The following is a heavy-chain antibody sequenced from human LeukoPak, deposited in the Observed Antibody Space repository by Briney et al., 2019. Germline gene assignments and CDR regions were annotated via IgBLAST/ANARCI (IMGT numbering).Heavy chain of an antibody. V-gene: IGHV4-59*01. CDR2: IYYSGST. D-gene: IGHD1-26*01. Sequence: LEWIGYIYYSGSTNYNPSLKSRVTISVDTSKNQFSLKLSSVTAADTAVYYCAREYYRDAFDIWGQGTMVTVSS. CDR3: AREYYRDAFDI. J-gene: IGHJ3*02.